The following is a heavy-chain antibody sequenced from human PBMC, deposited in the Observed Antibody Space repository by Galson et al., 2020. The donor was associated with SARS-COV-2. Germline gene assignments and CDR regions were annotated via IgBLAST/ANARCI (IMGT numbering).Heavy chain of an antibody. V-gene: IGHV4-39*01. CDR2: VFYYGSS. J-gene: IGHJ4*02. D-gene: IGHD3-10*01. CDR1: GGSISSSDYY. CDR3: ARHFPSGHGSGSYFDN. Sequence: SETLSLTCTVSGGSISSSDYYWGWIRQPPGTGLEWIGTVFYYGSSYIKLHLISRVTMSVDTSKNQFSLRLSSVTAADTGLYYCARHFPSGHGSGSYFDNWGQGTLVNVSS.